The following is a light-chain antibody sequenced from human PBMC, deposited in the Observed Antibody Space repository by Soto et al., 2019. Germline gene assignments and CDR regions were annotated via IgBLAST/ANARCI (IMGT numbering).Light chain of an antibody. Sequence: DIQMTQSPSTVSASVGDIVTITCRASQTISSWVAWYQQKPGKAPKLLIYKATSLESGVPSRFSGTGSGTEFTLTISGLQPDDFASYYCQQLNSYPLTFGGGTKV. V-gene: IGKV1-5*03. CDR1: QTISSW. CDR2: KAT. J-gene: IGKJ4*01. CDR3: QQLNSYPLT.